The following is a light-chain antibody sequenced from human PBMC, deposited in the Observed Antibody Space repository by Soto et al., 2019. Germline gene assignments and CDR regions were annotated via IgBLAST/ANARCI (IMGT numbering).Light chain of an antibody. J-gene: IGLJ1*01. CDR1: NSDVGGYNY. Sequence: QSVLTQPPSASGSPGQSVTISCSGSNSDVGGYNYVSWLQQYPGKAPKLIIYEVTKRPSGVPDRFSGSKSGNTASLTVSGLQAEDEADYFCSSYAGSDNFYVFGSGTKLTVL. CDR2: EVT. CDR3: SSYAGSDNFYV. V-gene: IGLV2-8*01.